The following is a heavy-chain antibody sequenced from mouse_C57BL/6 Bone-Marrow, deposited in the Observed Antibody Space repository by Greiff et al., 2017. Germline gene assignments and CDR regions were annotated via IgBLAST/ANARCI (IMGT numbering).Heavy chain of an antibody. CDR1: GYTFTSYG. Sequence: QVQLQQSGAELARPGASVKLSCKASGYTFTSYGISWVKQRTGQGLEWIGEIYPRSGNTYYNEKFKGKATLTADKSSSTAYMELRSLTSEDAAVYFCARRGLLRPRDYWGQGTSVTVSS. V-gene: IGHV1-81*01. D-gene: IGHD1-2*01. CDR3: ARRGLLRPRDY. CDR2: IYPRSGNT. J-gene: IGHJ4*01.